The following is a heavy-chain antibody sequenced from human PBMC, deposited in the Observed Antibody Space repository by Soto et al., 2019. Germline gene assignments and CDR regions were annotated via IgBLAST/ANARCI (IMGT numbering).Heavy chain of an antibody. J-gene: IGHJ6*02. V-gene: IGHV4-59*01. D-gene: IGHD3-10*01. CDR1: GVSISAYH. Sequence: QLQLQESGPGLVKASETLSLTCTVSGVSISAYHWSWVRQSPGKGLEWIGYFYDSGTTDYNPALKSRVTISGDTSKNNFSLNLRSVTAADTAAYYCARGFGGLGPSFFGMDVWGQGTTVIVSS. CDR3: ARGFGGLGPSFFGMDV. CDR2: FYDSGTT.